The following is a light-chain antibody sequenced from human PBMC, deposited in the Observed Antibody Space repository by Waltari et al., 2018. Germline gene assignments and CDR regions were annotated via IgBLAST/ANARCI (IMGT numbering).Light chain of an antibody. V-gene: IGKV4-1*01. CDR1: VLCSASAKRF. Sequence: VLCSASAKRFWCWYHHKPGLPPSLIIYLPSAGASGVPDRFSGSWSETDFGLTISSLQAEDVAVYYCQQHDSTPYSFGQGTKVEIK. J-gene: IGKJ2*01. CDR2: LPS. CDR3: QQHDSTPYS.